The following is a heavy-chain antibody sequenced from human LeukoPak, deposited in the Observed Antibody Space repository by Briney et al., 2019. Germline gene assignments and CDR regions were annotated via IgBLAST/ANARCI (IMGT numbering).Heavy chain of an antibody. D-gene: IGHD2-15*01. CDR3: ARSLVVGGTRPNDY. J-gene: IGHJ4*02. CDR2: INTGGNDI. V-gene: IGHV3-74*01. Sequence: GGSLRLSCAASGFTFSSYGMHWVRQAPGKGLGSLSRINTGGNDITYADSVKGRFTISRDNAKNTLYLQMNSLTVEDTAVYFCARSLVVGGTRPNDYWSQGTLVTVSS. CDR1: GFTFSSYG.